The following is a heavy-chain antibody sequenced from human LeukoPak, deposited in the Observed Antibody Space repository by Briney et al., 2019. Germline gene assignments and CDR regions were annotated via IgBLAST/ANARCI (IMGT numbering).Heavy chain of an antibody. CDR3: ARDPGGGDFPFDY. J-gene: IGHJ4*02. D-gene: IGHD2-21*02. V-gene: IGHV3-21*01. CDR2: ISSSSSYI. CDR1: GFTFSSYS. Sequence: GGSLRLSCAASGFTFSSYSMDWVRQAPGKGLEWVSSISSSSSYIYYADSVKGRFTISRDNAKNSLYLQMNSLRAEDTAVYYCARDPGGGDFPFDYWGQGTLVTVSS.